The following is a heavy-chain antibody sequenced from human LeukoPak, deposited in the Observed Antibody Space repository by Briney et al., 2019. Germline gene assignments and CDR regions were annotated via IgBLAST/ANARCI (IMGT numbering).Heavy chain of an antibody. Sequence: GESLRLSCAASGFTFSRYSMNWVRQAPGKGLEWVSSISISSSYIYYADSVKGRFTMSRDNAKNSLYLQVNSLRAEDTAVYYCARGSRLGVVERDVFDIWGQGTMVTVSS. CDR1: GFTFSRYS. J-gene: IGHJ3*02. CDR2: ISISSSYI. V-gene: IGHV3-21*01. CDR3: ARGSRLGVVERDVFDI. D-gene: IGHD3-3*01.